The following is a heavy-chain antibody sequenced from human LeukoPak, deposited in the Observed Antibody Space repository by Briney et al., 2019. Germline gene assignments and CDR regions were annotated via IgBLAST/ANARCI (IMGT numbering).Heavy chain of an antibody. J-gene: IGHJ4*02. V-gene: IGHV5-51*01. D-gene: IGHD3-22*01. CDR1: GYGFTSYW. Sequence: GESLKISCKGSGYGFTSYWIGWVRQMPGKGLEWMGIIYPGDSDTRYSPSFQGQVTISADKSISTAYLQWSSLKASDTAMYYCARLADSSGYLAYFDYWGQGTLVTVSS. CDR2: IYPGDSDT. CDR3: ARLADSSGYLAYFDY.